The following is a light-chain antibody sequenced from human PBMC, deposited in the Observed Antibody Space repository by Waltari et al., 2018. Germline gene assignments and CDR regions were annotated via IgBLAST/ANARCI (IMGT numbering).Light chain of an antibody. V-gene: IGLV1-44*01. CDR2: TSN. Sequence: QSVLTQPPSTSGTPGQRVTIPCSGSSSTIGSNTVNWYQQLPGTAPKLLIYTSNERPSGVPDRFSGSKSGTSASLAISGLQSEDEADYYCAAWDDSLDGVIFGGGTKLTVL. CDR3: AAWDDSLDGVI. J-gene: IGLJ2*01. CDR1: SSTIGSNT.